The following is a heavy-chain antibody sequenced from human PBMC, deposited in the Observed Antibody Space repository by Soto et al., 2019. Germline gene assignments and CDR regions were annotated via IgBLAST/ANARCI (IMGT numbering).Heavy chain of an antibody. V-gene: IGHV4-34*01. Sequence: SETLSLTCAVYGGSFSGYYWSWIRQPPGKGLEWIGEINHSGSTNYNPSLKSRVTISVDTSKNQFSLKLSSVTAADTAVYYCALSDTAMVNGKEHRRGNYYYYYYMDVWGKGTTVTVSS. CDR3: ALSDTAMVNGKEHRRGNYYYYYYMDV. D-gene: IGHD5-18*01. CDR2: INHSGST. CDR1: GGSFSGYY. J-gene: IGHJ6*03.